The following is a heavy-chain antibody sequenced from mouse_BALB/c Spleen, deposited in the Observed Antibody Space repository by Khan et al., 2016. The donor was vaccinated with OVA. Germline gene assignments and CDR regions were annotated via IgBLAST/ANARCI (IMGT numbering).Heavy chain of an antibody. V-gene: IGHV1-77*01. CDR2: ISPGSGDT. J-gene: IGHJ3*01. Sequence: QVQLQQSGAELARPGASVKLSCKASGYTFTDYYINWVKQRPGQGLEWIGEISPGSGDTYYNEKFKGKATLTADKSSTPAYMQLSSLTSEDSADYFCARRTCFGYTFAYWGQGTLVTVSA. D-gene: IGHD1-2*01. CDR1: GYTFTDYY. CDR3: ARRTCFGYTFAY.